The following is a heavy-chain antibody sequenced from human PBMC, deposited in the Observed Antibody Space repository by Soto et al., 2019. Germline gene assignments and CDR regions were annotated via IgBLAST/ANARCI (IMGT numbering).Heavy chain of an antibody. V-gene: IGHV4-39*07. CDR1: GGSISINGCC. J-gene: IGHJ6*03. D-gene: IGHD3-10*01. Sequence: SETLCVTCTVGGGSISINGCCWGWIRQTPGKGLEWIGDIYHTGSTYYCPSLKSRVTISVDTSKNQFSLKLSSVTAADTAVYYCAMVRGHYYYYYMDVWGKGTTVTVSS. CDR3: AMVRGHYYYYYMDV. CDR2: IYHTGST.